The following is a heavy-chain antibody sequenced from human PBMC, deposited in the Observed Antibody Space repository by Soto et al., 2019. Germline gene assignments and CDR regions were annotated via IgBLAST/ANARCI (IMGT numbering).Heavy chain of an antibody. D-gene: IGHD2-15*01. J-gene: IGHJ3*02. Sequence: EVQLVESGGGLVQPGGSLRLACAASGFTVSSNYMSWVRQAPGKGLEWVSVIYSGGSTYYADSVKGRLTISRHNSKNTLYLQMNSLRAEDTAVYYCARSQWSPSPLLIWCQGTMVTVSS. CDR3: ARSQWSPSPLLI. V-gene: IGHV3-53*04. CDR1: GFTVSSNY. CDR2: IYSGGST.